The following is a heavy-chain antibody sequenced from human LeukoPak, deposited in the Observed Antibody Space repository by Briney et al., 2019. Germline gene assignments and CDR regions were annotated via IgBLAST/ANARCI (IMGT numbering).Heavy chain of an antibody. Sequence: SETLSLTCTVSGGSVSSGRYYWSWIRQPPEKGLEWIGYIYYSGSTNYNPSLRSRVTISLDTSKNQFSLKLGSVSATDTAVYYCARGGRSAMVSFDYWGQGTLVTVSS. CDR1: GGSVSSGRYY. J-gene: IGHJ4*02. V-gene: IGHV4-61*01. CDR3: ARGGRSAMVSFDY. CDR2: IYYSGST. D-gene: IGHD5-18*01.